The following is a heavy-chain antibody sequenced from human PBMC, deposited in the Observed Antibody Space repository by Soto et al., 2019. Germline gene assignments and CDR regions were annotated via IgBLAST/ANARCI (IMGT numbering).Heavy chain of an antibody. CDR2: IHHSGST. J-gene: IGHJ6*02. CDR1: GGSITSHY. Sequence: PSETLSLTCSVSGGSITSHYCSWFRQPPGKGLDWIGYIHHSGSTSYNPSLNSRVTMSVDTSKSQFSLKVSSVTAADTALYYCARQGFGQLHGLVDVWGPGTTVTVSS. D-gene: IGHD3-10*01. CDR3: ARQGFGQLHGLVDV. V-gene: IGHV4-59*08.